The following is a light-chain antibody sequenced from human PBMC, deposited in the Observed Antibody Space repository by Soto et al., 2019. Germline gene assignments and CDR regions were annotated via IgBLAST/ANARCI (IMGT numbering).Light chain of an antibody. J-gene: IGLJ2*01. Sequence: QSVLTQPRSVSGSPGQSVTISCTGTSNDVGGYDYVSWYQQYPGKAPTYILYDVTKRPSGVPDRFSGSILGNRAALTITGAQADDESDYYCVLYMRSGISVFGGGTKLTVL. V-gene: IGLV2-11*01. CDR1: SNDVGGYDY. CDR3: VLYMRSGISV. CDR2: DVT.